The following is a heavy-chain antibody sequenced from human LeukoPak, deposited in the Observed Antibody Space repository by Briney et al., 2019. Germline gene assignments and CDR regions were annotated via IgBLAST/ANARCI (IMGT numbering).Heavy chain of an antibody. V-gene: IGHV3-30*03. CDR2: ISYDGSNK. J-gene: IGHJ4*02. CDR3: ARASVVGATDY. D-gene: IGHD1-26*01. CDR1: GFTFSSYG. Sequence: GRSLRLSCAASGFTFSSYGMHWVRQAPGKGLEWVAVISYDGSNKYYADSVKGRFTISRDNFKNTLYLQMNSLRAEDTAVYYCARASVVGATDYWGQGTLVTVSS.